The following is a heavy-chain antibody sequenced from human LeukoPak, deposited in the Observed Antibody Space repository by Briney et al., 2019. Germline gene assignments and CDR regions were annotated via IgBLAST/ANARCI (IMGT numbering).Heavy chain of an antibody. Sequence: GGSLRLSCAASGFTFSSYAMHWVRQAPGKGLEWVANMNPDGSEKHYVDSVKGRFTISRDNAKNSLFLQMNSLRAEDTAVYFCARVRSFFYVDSGYYYPKYYFDYWGQGALVTVSS. D-gene: IGHD3-22*01. CDR2: MNPDGSEK. CDR1: GFTFSSYA. J-gene: IGHJ4*02. CDR3: ARVRSFFYVDSGYYYPKYYFDY. V-gene: IGHV3-7*01.